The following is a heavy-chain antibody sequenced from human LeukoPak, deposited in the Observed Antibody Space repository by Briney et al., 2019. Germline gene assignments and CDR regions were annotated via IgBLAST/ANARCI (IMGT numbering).Heavy chain of an antibody. CDR3: ARDGYYGDYANFDY. J-gene: IGHJ4*02. CDR2: ISSSSSYI. CDR1: GFTFSSYS. Sequence: PGGSLRLSCAASGFTFSSYSMNWVRQAPGKGLEWVSSISSSSSYIYYADSVKGRFAISRDNAKNSLYLQMNSLRAEDTAVYYCARDGYYGDYANFDYWGQGTLVTVSS. D-gene: IGHD4-17*01. V-gene: IGHV3-21*01.